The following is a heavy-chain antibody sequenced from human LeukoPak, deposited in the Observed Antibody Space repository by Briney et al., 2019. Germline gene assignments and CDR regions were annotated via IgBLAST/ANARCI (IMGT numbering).Heavy chain of an antibody. CDR1: GGSFSGYY. CDR2: INHSGST. CDR3: ARGSNYYDSSGYSDLFDY. Sequence: PSETLSLTCAVYGGSFSGYYWSWIRQPPGKGLEWIGEINHSGSTNYNPSLKSRVTISVDTSKNQFSLKLSSVTAADTAVYYCARGSNYYDSSGYSDLFDYWGREPWSPSPQ. V-gene: IGHV4-34*01. J-gene: IGHJ4*02. D-gene: IGHD3-22*01.